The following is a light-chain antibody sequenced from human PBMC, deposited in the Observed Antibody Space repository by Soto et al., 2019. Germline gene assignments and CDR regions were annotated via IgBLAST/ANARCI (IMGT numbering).Light chain of an antibody. V-gene: IGKV1-8*01. J-gene: IGKJ5*01. Sequence: IQRTPSPSSVSAAVGYISPITCRASQAFSNLLAWYQQKPGKAPKLLIYAASTLQSGVPSRFSGSGSGTDFTLTISCLQSEDFATYYCQQYYSYPITCGQGTRREIK. CDR1: QAFSNL. CDR3: QQYYSYPIT. CDR2: AAS.